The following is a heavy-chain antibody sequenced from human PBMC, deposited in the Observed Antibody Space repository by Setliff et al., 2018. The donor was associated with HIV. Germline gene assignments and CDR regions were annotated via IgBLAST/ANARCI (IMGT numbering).Heavy chain of an antibody. J-gene: IGHJ3*02. CDR1: GFSYFNFA. Sequence: GGSLRLSCATSGFSYFNFALNWVRQAPGKGLEWVSSISSSGSYIYYADSVKGRFTISRDDATKSLFLQMDSLRAEDTAVYYCARSRSTRDAFDIWGQGTMVTVSS. CDR2: ISSSGSYI. V-gene: IGHV3-21*01. D-gene: IGHD2-2*01. CDR3: ARSRSTRDAFDI.